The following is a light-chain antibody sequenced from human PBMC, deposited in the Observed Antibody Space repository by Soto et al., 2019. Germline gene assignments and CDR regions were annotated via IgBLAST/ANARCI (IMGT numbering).Light chain of an antibody. CDR1: QGIGND. CDR3: LQDHNYPRT. V-gene: IGKV1-6*02. CDR2: AAA. J-gene: IGKJ4*01. Sequence: AIQMAQSPSSLSASVGDRVTITCRASQGIGNDVGWFQQKPGKAPKLLIYAAATLQSGVPSRFSGSRSGTDFNLTISSLQPEDFATYYCLQDHNYPRTFGGGTKVEIK.